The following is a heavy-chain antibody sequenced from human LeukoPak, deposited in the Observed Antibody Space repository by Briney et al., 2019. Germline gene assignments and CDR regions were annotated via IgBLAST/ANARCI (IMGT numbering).Heavy chain of an antibody. D-gene: IGHD5-18*01. V-gene: IGHV4-59*01. CDR2: IYYSGST. CDR3: ARSGYSYGKNAFDI. CDR1: GGSISSYY. J-gene: IGHJ3*02. Sequence: SEALSLTCTVSGGSISSYYWSWIRQPPGKGLEWIGYIYYSGSTNYNPSLKSRVTISVDTSKNQFSLKLSSVTAADTAVYYCARSGYSYGKNAFDIWGQGTMVTVSS.